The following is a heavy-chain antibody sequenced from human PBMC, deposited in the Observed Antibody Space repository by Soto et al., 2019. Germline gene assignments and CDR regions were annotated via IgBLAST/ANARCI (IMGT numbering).Heavy chain of an antibody. CDR2: ISSSGNTI. J-gene: IGHJ6*02. Sequence: EVQLVESGGGLVQPGESLRLSCAASRFIFSNYNMNWVRQAPGKGLEWVSYISSSGNTIYYADSVKGRFTISRDNAKNSLFLQMNSLRDEDTAVYYCARDWVAEEGTDYYHGMDVWGQGTTVTVSS. CDR3: ARDWVAEEGTDYYHGMDV. CDR1: RFIFSNYN. V-gene: IGHV3-48*02. D-gene: IGHD2-15*01.